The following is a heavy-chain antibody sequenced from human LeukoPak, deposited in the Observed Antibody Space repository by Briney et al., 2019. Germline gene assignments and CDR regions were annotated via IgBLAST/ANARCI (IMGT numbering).Heavy chain of an antibody. Sequence: GGSLRLSCAASGFTFSTYWMNWVRQAPGKGLEWVANIKEDGSEINYADSVRGRFTISRDNAKNSLYLQMNSLRAENTAVYYCARGYTCGYWGQGTLVIVSS. D-gene: IGHD5-18*01. V-gene: IGHV3-7*04. CDR1: GFTFSTYW. CDR2: IKEDGSEI. CDR3: ARGYTCGY. J-gene: IGHJ4*02.